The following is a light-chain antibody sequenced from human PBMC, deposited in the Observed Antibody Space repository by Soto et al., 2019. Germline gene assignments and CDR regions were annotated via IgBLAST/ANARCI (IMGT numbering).Light chain of an antibody. CDR2: WAS. CDR3: QQYYSTPLT. V-gene: IGKV4-1*01. CDR1: QRIWDRSNNKER. J-gene: IGKJ5*01. Sequence: DIVMTQSPVSLAVSLGERATNNCKSSQRIWDRSNNKERLAWYQQKPGQPPKLLIYWASTRESGVPDRFSGSGSGTDFTLTISSLQAEDVAVYYCQQYYSTPLTFGQGTRLEIK.